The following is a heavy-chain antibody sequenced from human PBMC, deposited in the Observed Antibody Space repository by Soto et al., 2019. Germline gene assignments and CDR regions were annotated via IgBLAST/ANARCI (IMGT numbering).Heavy chain of an antibody. J-gene: IGHJ4*02. D-gene: IGHD5-18*01. Sequence: GGSLRLSCAASGFTFSSYGMHWVRQAPGKGLEWVAVISYHGSNKDYADSVKGRFTISRDNSKNTLYLQMNSLRGEDTAVYYCAKDRQLGSSLYYFDYWGQGTLVTVSS. V-gene: IGHV3-30*18. CDR2: ISYHGSNK. CDR3: AKDRQLGSSLYYFDY. CDR1: GFTFSSYG.